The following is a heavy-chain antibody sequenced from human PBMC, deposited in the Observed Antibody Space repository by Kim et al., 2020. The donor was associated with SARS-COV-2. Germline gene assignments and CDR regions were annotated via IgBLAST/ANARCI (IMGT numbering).Heavy chain of an antibody. J-gene: IGHJ4*02. D-gene: IGHD6-13*01. CDR2: ISGSGGST. V-gene: IGHV3-23*01. CDR1: GFTFSSYA. Sequence: GGSLRLSCAASGFTFSSYAMSWVRQAPGKGLEWVSAISGSGGSTYYADSVKGRFTISRDNSKNTLYLQMNSLRAEDTAVYYCAKGGSSWYLSLVGDYFDYWGQGTLVTVSS. CDR3: AKGGSSWYLSLVGDYFDY.